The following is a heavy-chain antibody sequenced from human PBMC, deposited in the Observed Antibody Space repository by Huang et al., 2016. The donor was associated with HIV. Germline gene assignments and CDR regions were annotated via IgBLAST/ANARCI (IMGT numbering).Heavy chain of an antibody. CDR1: GGTFSTYA. Sequence: QVQLVQSGGEVKKPGSSVKVSCKASGGTFSTYAISWVRQAPGQGLEWMGGISPIFGTANYAQKFQGTVTITADEFTSTAYMELSSLRSEDTALYYCARGRTRSSLYDSYYGLDVWGQGTTVTVSS. CDR2: ISPIFGTA. J-gene: IGHJ6*02. V-gene: IGHV1-69*01. CDR3: ARGRTRSSLYDSYYGLDV. D-gene: IGHD6-6*01.